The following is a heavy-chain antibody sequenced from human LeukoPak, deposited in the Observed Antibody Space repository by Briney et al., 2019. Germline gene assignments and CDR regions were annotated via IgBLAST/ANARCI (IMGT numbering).Heavy chain of an antibody. J-gene: IGHJ3*02. CDR1: GFTFSSYS. CDR2: ISSSSSTI. D-gene: IGHD3-3*01. Sequence: PGGSLRLSCAASGFTFSSYSMNWVRQAPGKGLEWVSYISSSSSTIYYADSVKGRFTISRDNAKNSLYLQMNSLRAEDTAVYYCARDITIWAPRYAFDIWGQGTMVTVSS. CDR3: ARDITIWAPRYAFDI. V-gene: IGHV3-48*01.